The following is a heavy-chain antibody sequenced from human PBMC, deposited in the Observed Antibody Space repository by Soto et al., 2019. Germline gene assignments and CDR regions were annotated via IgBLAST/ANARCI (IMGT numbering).Heavy chain of an antibody. Sequence: PFETLSPTWAFFGGSPRSDDYLWRWIRPPPGEGLEWIGHISYSGNTDYNPSLKSRLSISIDTSKKQFSLNLSSVTAADTAVYYCARKNYYDTSGSLYYFDYWGQGALVTVSS. V-gene: IGHV4-30-4*01. CDR1: GGSPRSDDYL. J-gene: IGHJ4*02. CDR2: ISYSGNT. CDR3: ARKNYYDTSGSLYYFDY. D-gene: IGHD3-22*01.